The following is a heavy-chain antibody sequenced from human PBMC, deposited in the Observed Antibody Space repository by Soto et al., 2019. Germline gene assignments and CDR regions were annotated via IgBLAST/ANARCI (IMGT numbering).Heavy chain of an antibody. CDR3: ARDLAVGLVDY. Sequence: QVQLVQSGAEVKKPGASVKVSCKASGYTFTSYGISWVRQAPGQGLEWMGWISAYNGNTKYAQKLQGRVTMTTDTSPSTAYMEVRRLRSADTAVYYCARDLAVGLVDYWGQGTLVTVSS. J-gene: IGHJ4*02. CDR2: ISAYNGNT. CDR1: GYTFTSYG. D-gene: IGHD6-19*01. V-gene: IGHV1-18*01.